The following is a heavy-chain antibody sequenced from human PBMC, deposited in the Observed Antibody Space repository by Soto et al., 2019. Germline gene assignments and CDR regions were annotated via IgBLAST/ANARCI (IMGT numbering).Heavy chain of an antibody. D-gene: IGHD3-10*01. CDR2: INTNTGNP. V-gene: IGHV7-4-1*01. J-gene: IGHJ3*02. CDR1: GYTFTSYA. Sequence: QVQLVQSGSELKKPGASVKVSCKASGYTFTSYAMNWVRQAPGQGLEWMGWINTNTGNPTYAQGFTGRFVFSLDTSVSTEYLQICSLKAEDTAVYYFARDKDYGNHEAFDIWGQGTMGTVSS. CDR3: ARDKDYGNHEAFDI.